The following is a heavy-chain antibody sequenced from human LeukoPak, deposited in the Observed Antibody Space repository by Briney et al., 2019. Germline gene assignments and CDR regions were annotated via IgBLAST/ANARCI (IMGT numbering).Heavy chain of an antibody. D-gene: IGHD5-24*01. CDR2: IYSGGST. Sequence: GGSLRLSCAASGFTVSSNYMSWVRQAPGKGLEWVSVIYSGGSTYYADSVKGRFTISRDNSKNTLYLQMNSLRAEDTAVYYCARALKEMATIVGFDYWGQGTLVTVSS. CDR1: GFTVSSNY. V-gene: IGHV3-66*01. CDR3: ARALKEMATIVGFDY. J-gene: IGHJ4*02.